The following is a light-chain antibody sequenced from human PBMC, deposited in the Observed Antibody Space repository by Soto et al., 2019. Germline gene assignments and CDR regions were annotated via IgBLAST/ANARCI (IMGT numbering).Light chain of an antibody. CDR2: GAS. J-gene: IGKJ5*01. CDR3: QQRSNWPPIT. Sequence: EIVMMQSPGTLSVSPGGRATLSCRDSQSISDTLAWYQQKPGQAPRLLIYGASTRAPGFPARFSGSGSGTDFTLTISSLEPEDFAVYYCQQRSNWPPITFGQGTRLEIK. V-gene: IGKV3-15*01. CDR1: QSISDT.